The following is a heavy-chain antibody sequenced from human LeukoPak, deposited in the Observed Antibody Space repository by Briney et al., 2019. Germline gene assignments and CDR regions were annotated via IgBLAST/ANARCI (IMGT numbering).Heavy chain of an antibody. CDR3: AKDPYDFWSGYYTGDNN. Sequence: GGSLRLSCAASGFTFSSYGMHWVRQAPGTGLEWVAFIRYDGSNKYYADSVKGRFTISRDNSKNTLYLQMNSLRAEDTAVYYCAKDPYDFWSGYYTGDNNWGQGTLVTVSS. D-gene: IGHD3-3*01. V-gene: IGHV3-30*02. CDR2: IRYDGSNK. CDR1: GFTFSSYG. J-gene: IGHJ4*02.